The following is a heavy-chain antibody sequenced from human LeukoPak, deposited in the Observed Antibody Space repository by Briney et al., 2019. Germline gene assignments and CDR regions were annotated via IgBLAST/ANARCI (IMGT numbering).Heavy chain of an antibody. V-gene: IGHV3-23*01. D-gene: IGHD4-23*01. CDR3: AKDRLGGNTPFDY. Sequence: GGPLRLSCAASGFTFSNYAMSWVRQAPGKGLEWVSAISGSGGSTYYADSVKGRFTISRDNSKNTLYLQMNSLRAEDTAVYYCAKDRLGGNTPFDYWGQGTLVTVSS. CDR2: ISGSGGST. CDR1: GFTFSNYA. J-gene: IGHJ4*02.